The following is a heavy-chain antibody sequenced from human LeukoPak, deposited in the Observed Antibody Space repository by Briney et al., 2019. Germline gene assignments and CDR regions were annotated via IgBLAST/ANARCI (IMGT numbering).Heavy chain of an antibody. J-gene: IGHJ4*02. CDR2: IKPDGSEK. Sequence: GGSLRLSCSASGFSFSNYAMHWVRQAPGKGLEWVANIKPDGSEKNYVDSVKGRFTISRDNAKNSLYLQMNSLTAEDTAVYFCARDLGSGGTCLGYWGQGALVTVSS. D-gene: IGHD2-15*01. V-gene: IGHV3-7*05. CDR3: ARDLGSGGTCLGY. CDR1: GFSFSNYA.